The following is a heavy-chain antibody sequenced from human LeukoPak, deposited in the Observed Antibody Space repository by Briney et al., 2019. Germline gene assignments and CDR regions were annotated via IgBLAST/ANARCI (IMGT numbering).Heavy chain of an antibody. CDR3: ARDGLEFVEFLEPFDY. D-gene: IGHD3-3*01. J-gene: IGHJ4*02. CDR2: ISSSSSYI. Sequence: GGSLRLSCAASGFTFSSYSMNWVRQAPGKGLEWVSSISSSSSYIYYADSVKGRFTISRDNAKNSLYLQMNSLRAEDTAVYYCARDGLEFVEFLEPFDYWGQGTLVTVSS. CDR1: GFTFSSYS. V-gene: IGHV3-21*01.